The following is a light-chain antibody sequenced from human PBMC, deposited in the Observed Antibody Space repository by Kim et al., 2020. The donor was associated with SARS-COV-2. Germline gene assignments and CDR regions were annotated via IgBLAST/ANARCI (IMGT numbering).Light chain of an antibody. V-gene: IGKV3-15*01. CDR1: QSVSSN. J-gene: IGKJ3*01. CDR2: GAS. Sequence: EIVMTQSPAPLSVSPGERATLSCRASQSVSSNLAWYQQKPGQAHRLLIYGASTRATGIPARFSGSGSGTEFTLTISSLQSEDFAVYYCQQYNNWPPRVTFGPGTKVDIK. CDR3: QQYNNWPPRVT.